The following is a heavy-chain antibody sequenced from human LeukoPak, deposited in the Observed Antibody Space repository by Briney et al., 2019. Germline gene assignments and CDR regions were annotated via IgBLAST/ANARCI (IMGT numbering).Heavy chain of an antibody. Sequence: GASVNVSCKASGGTFSSYAISWVRQAPGQGLEWMGGIIPIFGTANYAQKFQGRVTITADESTSTAYMELSSLRSEDTAVYYCASPYDSSGYYYGFDYWGQGTLVTVSS. D-gene: IGHD3-22*01. J-gene: IGHJ4*02. CDR1: GGTFSSYA. V-gene: IGHV1-69*13. CDR2: IIPIFGTA. CDR3: ASPYDSSGYYYGFDY.